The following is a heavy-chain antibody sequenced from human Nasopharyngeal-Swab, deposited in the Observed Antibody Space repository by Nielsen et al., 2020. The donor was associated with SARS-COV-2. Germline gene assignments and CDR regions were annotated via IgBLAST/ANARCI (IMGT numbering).Heavy chain of an antibody. Sequence: GESLKISCAASGFTFSSYAMSWVRQAPGKGLEWVSTISDSGGRTYYADSVKGRFTISRDNSKNTLYLQMNSLRAEDTAVYYCAGQLGATTAFDIWGQGRMVTVSS. CDR1: GFTFSSYA. V-gene: IGHV3-23*01. CDR3: AGQLGATTAFDI. D-gene: IGHD1-26*01. J-gene: IGHJ3*02. CDR2: ISDSGGRT.